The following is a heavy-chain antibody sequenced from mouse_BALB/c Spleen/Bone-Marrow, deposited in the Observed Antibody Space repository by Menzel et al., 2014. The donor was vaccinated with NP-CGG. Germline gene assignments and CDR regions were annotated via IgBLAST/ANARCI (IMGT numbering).Heavy chain of an antibody. CDR2: INPSNGGT. CDR3: TRLSLLRGYFDY. Sequence: QVQLQQSGAELVKPGTSVKLYCKASGYTFTSYYIYWVKQRPGQGLKWIGEINPSNGGTNFNEKFKSKATLTVDKSSSTAYMQLSSLTSEDSAVYYCTRLSLLRGYFDYWGQGTTLTVSS. J-gene: IGHJ2*01. D-gene: IGHD1-2*01. V-gene: IGHV1S81*02. CDR1: GYTFTSYY.